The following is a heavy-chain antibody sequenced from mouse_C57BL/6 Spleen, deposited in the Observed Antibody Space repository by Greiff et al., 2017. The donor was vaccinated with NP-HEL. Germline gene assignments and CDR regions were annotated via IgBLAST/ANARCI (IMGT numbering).Heavy chain of an antibody. V-gene: IGHV1-26*01. CDR1: GYTFTDYY. D-gene: IGHD2-3*01. CDR2: INPNNGGT. J-gene: IGHJ4*01. Sequence: EVQLQQSGPELVKPGASVKISCKASGYTFTDYYMNWVKQSHGKSLEWIGDINPNNGGTSYNQKFKGKATLTVDKSSSTAYMELRSLTSEDSAVYYCARLGWLLRYAMDYWGQGTSVTVSS. CDR3: ARLGWLLRYAMDY.